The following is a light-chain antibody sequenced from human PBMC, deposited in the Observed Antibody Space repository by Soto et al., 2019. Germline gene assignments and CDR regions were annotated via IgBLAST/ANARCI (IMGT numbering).Light chain of an antibody. Sequence: IQLTQSPSSLSASVGDRVTITCRASQGISSYLAWYQQKPGKAPKLLIYAASTLQSGVPSRFSGSGSGTDFTLTISSLQPEDFATYCCQQLNSYPQITFGQGTRLEIK. V-gene: IGKV1-9*01. CDR1: QGISSY. CDR2: AAS. CDR3: QQLNSYPQIT. J-gene: IGKJ5*01.